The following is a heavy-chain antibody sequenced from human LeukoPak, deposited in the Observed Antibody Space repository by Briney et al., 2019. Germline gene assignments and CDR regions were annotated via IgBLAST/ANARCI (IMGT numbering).Heavy chain of an antibody. J-gene: IGHJ4*02. CDR2: IYYSGST. Sequence: SETLSLTCTVSGGSISSSSYYWGWIRQPPGKGLEWIGSIYYSGSTYYNPSLKSRVTISVDTSKNQFSLKLSSVTAADTAVYYCASGIVVVVAATYYFDYWXQGTLVTVSS. D-gene: IGHD2-15*01. CDR3: ASGIVVVVAATYYFDY. CDR1: GGSISSSSYY. V-gene: IGHV4-39*01.